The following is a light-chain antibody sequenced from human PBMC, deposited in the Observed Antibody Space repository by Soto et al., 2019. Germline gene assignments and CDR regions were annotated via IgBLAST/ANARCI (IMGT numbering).Light chain of an antibody. V-gene: IGLV2-14*01. J-gene: IGLJ1*01. CDR1: SSDVGAYDY. Sequence: SALAQPASVSGSPGQSIAISCTGNSSDVGAYDYVSWYQQHPGKAPKLMIYEVSDRPSGVSNRFSGSKSGNTASLTISGLQAEDEADYFCSSYTGAYTRLFGTGTKVTVL. CDR2: EVS. CDR3: SSYTGAYTRL.